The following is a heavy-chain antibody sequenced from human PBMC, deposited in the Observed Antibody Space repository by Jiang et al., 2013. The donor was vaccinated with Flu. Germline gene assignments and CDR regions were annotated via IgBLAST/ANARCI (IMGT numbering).Heavy chain of an antibody. J-gene: IGHJ6*02. D-gene: IGHD4-11*01. CDR2: VTPLLNMA. CDR1: GGSFSSYT. CDR3: ARLKLGYSNSAVDV. Sequence: QSGSELKKPGSSVKVSCKASGGSFSSYTFIWVRQAPGQGLEWLGGVTPLLNMANYAQKMQGRVKIIADKSTTTTHMELSSLKYEDTAVYYCARLKLGYSNSAVDVWGEGTTVTVSS. V-gene: IGHV1-69*02.